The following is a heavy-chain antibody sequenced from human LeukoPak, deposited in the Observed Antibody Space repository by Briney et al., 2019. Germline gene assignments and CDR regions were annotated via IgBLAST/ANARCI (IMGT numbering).Heavy chain of an antibody. CDR1: GGSFSDYY. Sequence: PSETLSLTCAVYGGSFSDYYWSWIRQPPGKGLEWIGEINHSGSTDYNPSLKSRVTISIDTSKNQFSLKLSSVTAADTAVYYCARXSQVQRXLVPHYYYYYYMDVWGKGTPVTVSS. V-gene: IGHV4-34*01. D-gene: IGHD6-19*01. J-gene: IGHJ6*03. CDR2: INHSGST. CDR3: ARXSQVQRXLVPHYYYYYYMDV.